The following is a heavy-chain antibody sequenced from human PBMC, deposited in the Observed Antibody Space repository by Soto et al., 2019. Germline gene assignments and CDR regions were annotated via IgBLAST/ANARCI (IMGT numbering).Heavy chain of an antibody. CDR2: IYYIGAY. CDR1: GASVSSYY. Sequence: QVQLQQSGPGLVRPSETLSLSCSVSGASVSSYYWSWVRQPPGKGLEWIGYIYYIGAYNYNPSLKSRVTISVDTPKNQFSLKLTSVTAADTAVYYCARTPETRDGLDPWGQGTLVTVSS. V-gene: IGHV4-59*02. D-gene: IGHD1-7*01. CDR3: ARTPETRDGLDP. J-gene: IGHJ5*02.